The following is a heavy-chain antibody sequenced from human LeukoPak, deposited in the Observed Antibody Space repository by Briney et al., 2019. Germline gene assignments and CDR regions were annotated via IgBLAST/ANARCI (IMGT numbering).Heavy chain of an antibody. CDR2: IIPIFGTA. J-gene: IGHJ4*02. Sequence: ASVKVSCKAAGSTFSSYAISWVRQAPGQGLEWMGGIIPIFGTANYAQKFQGRVMITADKSTSKAYMELRSLRSEAKAVYYCARDVLGYCSGGSCYSDYWGQGTLVTVSS. D-gene: IGHD2-15*01. CDR1: GSTFSSYA. CDR3: ARDVLGYCSGGSCYSDY. V-gene: IGHV1-69*06.